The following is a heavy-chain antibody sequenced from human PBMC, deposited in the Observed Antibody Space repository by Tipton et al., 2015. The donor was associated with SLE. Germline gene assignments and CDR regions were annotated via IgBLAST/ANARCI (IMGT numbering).Heavy chain of an antibody. V-gene: IGHV4-59*12. CDR3: ARLRREQHLVRAGWL. J-gene: IGHJ4*02. CDR1: GGSISSYY. CDR2: IYYSGST. D-gene: IGHD6-13*01. Sequence: TLSLTCTVSGGSISSYYWSWIRQPPGKGLEWIGYIYYSGSTNYNPSLKSRVTISRDTSKNQFSLRLRSVTAADTAVYYCARLRREQHLVRAGWLWGQGTLVTVSS.